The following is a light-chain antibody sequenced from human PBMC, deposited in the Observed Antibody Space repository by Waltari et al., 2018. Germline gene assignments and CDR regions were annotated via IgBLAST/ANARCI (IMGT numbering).Light chain of an antibody. CDR2: EVT. Sequence: QSALTQPASVSGSPGQSITISCTGTTSDSANHNLVSWYQQHPGKAPKLIIYEVTKRPSGVSNRFSGSKSGNTASLTISGLQADDEADYYCHSHATSITSVIFGGGTKLTVI. CDR1: TSDSANHNL. CDR3: HSHATSITSVI. V-gene: IGLV2-23*02. J-gene: IGLJ2*01.